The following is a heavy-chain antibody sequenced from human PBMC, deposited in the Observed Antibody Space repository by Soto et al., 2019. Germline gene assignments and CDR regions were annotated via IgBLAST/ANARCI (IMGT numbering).Heavy chain of an antibody. Sequence: PGGSLRLSCAASGFTFSSYAVSWVRQAPGKGLEWVSVITGTGGSTHYADSVKGRFTISRDNSKNTLYLHMNSLRAEDTAVYYCAKQTSVGYCSSNSCDGYYYYGMDVWGQGTTVTVSS. CDR2: ITGTGGST. CDR1: GFTFSSYA. D-gene: IGHD2-2*01. CDR3: AKQTSVGYCSSNSCDGYYYYGMDV. J-gene: IGHJ6*02. V-gene: IGHV3-23*01.